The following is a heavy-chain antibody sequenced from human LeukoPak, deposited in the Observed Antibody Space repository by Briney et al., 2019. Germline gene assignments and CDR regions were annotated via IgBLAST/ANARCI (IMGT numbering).Heavy chain of an antibody. CDR1: GGSISRTSYY. CDR2: IYYSGST. J-gene: IGHJ5*02. V-gene: IGHV4-39*01. Sequence: SETLSLTCTVSGGSISRTSYYWGWIRQPPGKGLEWIGSIYYSGSTNYNPSLKSRVTISVDTSKNQFSLKLSSVTAADTAVYYCARHLGMIAFDPWGLGTLVTVSS. CDR3: ARHLGMIAFDP. D-gene: IGHD3-22*01.